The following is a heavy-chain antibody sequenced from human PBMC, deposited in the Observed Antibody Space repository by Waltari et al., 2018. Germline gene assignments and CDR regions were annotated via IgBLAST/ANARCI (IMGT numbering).Heavy chain of an antibody. Sequence: EVQLEQSGAEVKKPGGSLKISCKGSGYIFTGYWIGWVRQMPGTGLEWMGSIYPGDSDTTYSPSRQGQVSITADKSVTTAYLQWSSLKASDIAMYYCARRSSYCSGGSCHFDYWGQGTLVTVSS. J-gene: IGHJ4*02. D-gene: IGHD2-15*01. CDR1: GYIFTGYW. CDR2: IYPGDSDT. V-gene: IGHV5-51*01. CDR3: ARRSSYCSGGSCHFDY.